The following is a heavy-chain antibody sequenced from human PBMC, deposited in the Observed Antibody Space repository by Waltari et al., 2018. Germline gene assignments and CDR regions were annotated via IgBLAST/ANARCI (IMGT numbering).Heavy chain of an antibody. CDR3: ARTKGYSYGSFDY. J-gene: IGHJ4*02. CDR1: GFTFSCYS. D-gene: IGHD5-18*01. Sequence: EVQLVESGGGLVKPGGSLRLSCAAPGFTFSCYSIHCVRQAPGKGLEWVSSISSSSSYIYYADSVKGRFTISRDNAKNPLYLQMNSLRAEDTAVYYCARTKGYSYGSFDYWGQGTLVTVSS. V-gene: IGHV3-21*01. CDR2: ISSSSSYI.